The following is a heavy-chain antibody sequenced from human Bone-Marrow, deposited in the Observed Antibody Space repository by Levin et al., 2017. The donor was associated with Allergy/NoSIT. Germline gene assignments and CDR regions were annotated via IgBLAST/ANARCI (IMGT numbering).Heavy chain of an antibody. CDR1: GFSFWHYT. CDR2: ISSSGDSK. CDR3: ARDPARGYYDSSGYSGDH. V-gene: IGHV3-48*02. J-gene: IGHJ4*02. D-gene: IGHD3-22*01. Sequence: GGSLRLSCAASGFSFWHYTMNWVRQAPGKGLEWVSCISSSGDSKYYADSVKGRFTISRDNAKNSLYLQMNRLRDEDTALYYCARDPARGYYDSSGYSGDHWGQGTLVTVSS.